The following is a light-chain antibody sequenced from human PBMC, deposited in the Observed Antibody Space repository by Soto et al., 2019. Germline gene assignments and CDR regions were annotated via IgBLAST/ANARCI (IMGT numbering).Light chain of an antibody. Sequence: DIQMTQSPSSLSASIGDGVTITCRASQSINSYLNWYQQKPGKAPNLLISAASNLQSGVPSRFSGSGSGTDFTLTISSLQPEDFATYYCQQSFSTHLITFGQGTRLEIK. CDR2: AAS. CDR1: QSINSY. V-gene: IGKV1-39*01. CDR3: QQSFSTHLIT. J-gene: IGKJ5*01.